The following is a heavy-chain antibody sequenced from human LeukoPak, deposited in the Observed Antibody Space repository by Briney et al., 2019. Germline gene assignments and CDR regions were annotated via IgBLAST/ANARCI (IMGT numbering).Heavy chain of an antibody. CDR2: FSTNGATI. Sequence: GGSLRLSGAAPGLIFSSYEMNWVRQAPGKGLELVSYFSTNGATIYYADSVKGRFTISRDNAKNPLYLQMNSRRAEETACYYFARGWRWGACWGQVTLVTVSS. CDR3: ARGWRWGAC. V-gene: IGHV3-48*03. J-gene: IGHJ4*02. D-gene: IGHD5-24*01. CDR1: GLIFSSYE.